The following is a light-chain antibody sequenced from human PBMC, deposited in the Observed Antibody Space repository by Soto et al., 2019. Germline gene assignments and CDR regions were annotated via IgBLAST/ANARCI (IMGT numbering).Light chain of an antibody. CDR1: QSVSSN. J-gene: IGKJ5*01. CDR3: QQYNIWPPIT. Sequence: EIVMTQSPATLSVSPGERATLSCRASQSVSSNLAWYQQKPGQAPRLLIYGAYTRAAGVPARFSGSGSGTEFTLTITSLQSEDIALYYCQQYNIWPPITFGQGTRLDIK. V-gene: IGKV3-15*01. CDR2: GAY.